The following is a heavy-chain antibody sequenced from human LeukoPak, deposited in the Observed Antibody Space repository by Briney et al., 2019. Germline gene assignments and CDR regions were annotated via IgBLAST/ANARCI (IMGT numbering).Heavy chain of an antibody. D-gene: IGHD3-16*01. V-gene: IGHV3-33*01. CDR2: IWYDGSNK. CDR1: GFTFSSYG. J-gene: IGHJ6*02. CDR3: ARGGGLDV. Sequence: GGSLRLSCAASGFTFSSYGMHWVRQAPGKGLEWVAVIWYDGSNKYYADSVKGRSTISRDNSKNTLYLQMDSLRAEDTAVYFCARGGGLDVWGQGATVTVSS.